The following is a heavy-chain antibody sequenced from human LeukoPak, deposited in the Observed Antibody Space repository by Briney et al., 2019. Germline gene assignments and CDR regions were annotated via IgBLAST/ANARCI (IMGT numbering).Heavy chain of an antibody. Sequence: PGGSLRLSCASSGFSFSGYGMIWVRQAPGKGLELVSTISGSGASTFYADSVRGRFITSKDIPSNIVYLQMNSLRAEDTAVYYCEKGSRGYNNYYFDYWGQGTLVTVSS. CDR3: EKGSRGYNNYYFDY. J-gene: IGHJ4*02. CDR2: ISGSGAST. V-gene: IGHV3-23*01. CDR1: GFSFSGYG. D-gene: IGHD1-14*01.